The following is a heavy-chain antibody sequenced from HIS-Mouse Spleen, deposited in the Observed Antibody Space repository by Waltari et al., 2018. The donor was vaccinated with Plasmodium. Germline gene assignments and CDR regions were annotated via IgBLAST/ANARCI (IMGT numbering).Heavy chain of an antibody. J-gene: IGHJ4*02. CDR1: GGSISSSSYY. D-gene: IGHD1-7*01. CDR3: ARDRITGTSYFDY. Sequence: QLQLQESGPGLVKPSETLSLTCTVSGGSISSSSYYWGWIRQPPGKGLELIGSIYYSGSTSYTPSLKSRVTISVDTSKNQFSLKLSSVTAADTAVYYCARDRITGTSYFDYWGQGTLVTVSS. CDR2: IYYSGST. V-gene: IGHV4-39*07.